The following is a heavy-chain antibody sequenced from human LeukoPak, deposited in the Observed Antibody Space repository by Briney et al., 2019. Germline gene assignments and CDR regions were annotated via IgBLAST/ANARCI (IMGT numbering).Heavy chain of an antibody. CDR1: GFTVIRSY. J-gene: IGHJ4*02. CDR3: GGYCIKGCSSPC. D-gene: IGHD2-8*01. V-gene: IGHV3-53*01. CDR2: IYSGGST. Sequence: PGGSLRLSCAACGFTVIRSYMSCVRQAPGKGLEWVSVIYSGGSTYYADSVKGRFTIYRDNSKNTWYLQINSLRAEDTAVYSVGGYCIKGCSSPCWGQRTLVTVSS.